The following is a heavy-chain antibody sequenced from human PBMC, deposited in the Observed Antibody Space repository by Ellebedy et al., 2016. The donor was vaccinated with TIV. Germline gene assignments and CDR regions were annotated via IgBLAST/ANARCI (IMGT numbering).Heavy chain of an antibody. CDR2: ISNDGTND. J-gene: IGHJ4*02. CDR1: GITFSNFN. V-gene: IGHV3-30-3*01. CDR3: TGFLAVRGG. Sequence: GESLKISCEASGITFSNFNMHWVRQAPGKGLEWVAFISNDGTNDYYAASVRGRFTISRDNSKKTLYLQMNSLRVEDPAVYYCTGFLAVRGGWGQGTLVTVSS. D-gene: IGHD3-10*01.